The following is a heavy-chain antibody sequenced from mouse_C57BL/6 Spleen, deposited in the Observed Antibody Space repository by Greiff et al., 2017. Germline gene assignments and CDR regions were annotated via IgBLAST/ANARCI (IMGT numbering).Heavy chain of an antibody. J-gene: IGHJ2*01. CDR2: INYDGSST. V-gene: IGHV5-16*01. D-gene: IGHD4-1*01. CDR3: ARDGTGTPLDY. CDR1: GFTFRDYY. Sequence: EVKLVESEGGLVQPGSSMKLSCTASGFTFRDYYLAWVRQVPETGLEWVANINYDGSSTYYLDSLKSRFIISRDNAKNILYLQMSSLKSEDTATYYCARDGTGTPLDYWGQGTTLTVSS.